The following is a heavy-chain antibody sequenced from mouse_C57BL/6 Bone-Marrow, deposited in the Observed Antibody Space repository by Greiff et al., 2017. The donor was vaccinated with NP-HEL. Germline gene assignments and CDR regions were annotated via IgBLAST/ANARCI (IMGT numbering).Heavy chain of an antibody. Sequence: QVQLKESGAELVKPGASVKMSCKASGYTFTSYWITWVKQRPGQGLEWIGDIYPGSGSTNYNEKFKSKATLTVDTSSSTAYMQLSSLTSEDSAVYYCAREGWFNFDYWGQGTTLTVSS. V-gene: IGHV1-55*01. CDR1: GYTFTSYW. CDR3: AREGWFNFDY. J-gene: IGHJ2*01. D-gene: IGHD2-3*01. CDR2: IYPGSGST.